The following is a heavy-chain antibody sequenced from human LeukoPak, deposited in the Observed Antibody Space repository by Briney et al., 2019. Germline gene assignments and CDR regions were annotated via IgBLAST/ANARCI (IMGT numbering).Heavy chain of an antibody. CDR1: GGTFSSYA. V-gene: IGHV1-69*05. CDR3: ARVGDGYNYYFDY. CDR2: IIPIFGTA. J-gene: IGHJ4*02. Sequence: SVKVSCKASGGTFSSYAISWVRQAPGQGGEWMGRIIPIFGTANYAQKFQGRGTINTDESKSTAYMELSSLRSEDTAVYYCARVGDGYNYYFDYWGQGTLVTVSS. D-gene: IGHD5-24*01.